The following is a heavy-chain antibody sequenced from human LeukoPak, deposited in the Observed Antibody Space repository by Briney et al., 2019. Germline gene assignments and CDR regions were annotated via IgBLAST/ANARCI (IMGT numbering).Heavy chain of an antibody. Sequence: GGSLRLSCAASGFAFSSYSMNWVRQAPGKGLEWVSSISSSSSYIYYADSVKGRFTISRDNAKNSLYLQMNSLRAEDTAVYYCARGRRVAAAGTQPPDYWGQGTLVTVPS. CDR2: ISSSSSYI. D-gene: IGHD6-13*01. V-gene: IGHV3-21*01. J-gene: IGHJ4*02. CDR3: ARGRRVAAAGTQPPDY. CDR1: GFAFSSYS.